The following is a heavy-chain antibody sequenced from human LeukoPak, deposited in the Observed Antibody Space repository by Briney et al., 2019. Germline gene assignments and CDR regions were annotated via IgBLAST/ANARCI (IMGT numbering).Heavy chain of an antibody. V-gene: IGHV1-46*01. CDR1: GYTFTSYY. Sequence: ASVKVSCKASGYTFTSYYMHWVRQAPGQGLEWMGIINPSGGSTSYAQKFQGRVTITADESTSTAYMELSSLRSEDTAVYYCARTYYYDSSGYYPPLDFDYWGQGTLVTVSS. CDR2: INPSGGST. D-gene: IGHD3-22*01. CDR3: ARTYYYDSSGYYPPLDFDY. J-gene: IGHJ4*02.